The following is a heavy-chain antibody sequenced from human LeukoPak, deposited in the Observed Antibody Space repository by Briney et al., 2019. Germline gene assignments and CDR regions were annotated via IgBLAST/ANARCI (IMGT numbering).Heavy chain of an antibody. CDR3: ARDRKSITMVRGFHAFDI. CDR1: GFTFSDYY. V-gene: IGHV3-11*01. CDR2: ISSSGGTI. J-gene: IGHJ3*02. D-gene: IGHD3-10*01. Sequence: PGGSLRLSCAASGFTFSDYYMSWIRQAPGKGLEWVSYISSSGGTIYYADSVKGRFTISRDNAKNSLYLQMNSLGAEDTAVYYCARDRKSITMVRGFHAFDIWGQGTMVTVSS.